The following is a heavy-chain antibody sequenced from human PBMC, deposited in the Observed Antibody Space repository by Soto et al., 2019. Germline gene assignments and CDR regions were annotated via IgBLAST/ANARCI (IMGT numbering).Heavy chain of an antibody. D-gene: IGHD5-18*01. CDR1: GFTFSSYG. Sequence: QVQLVESGGGVVQPGRSLRLSCAASGFTFSSYGMHWVRQAPGKGLEWVAVISYDGSNKYYADSVKGRFTISRDNSKNPLYLQMNSLRAEDTAVYYCAKDARRGYSYGYVGYWGQGTLVTVSS. CDR2: ISYDGSNK. V-gene: IGHV3-30*18. CDR3: AKDARRGYSYGYVGY. J-gene: IGHJ4*02.